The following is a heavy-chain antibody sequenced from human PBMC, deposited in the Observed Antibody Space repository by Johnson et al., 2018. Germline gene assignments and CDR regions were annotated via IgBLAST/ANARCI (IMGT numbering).Heavy chain of an antibody. J-gene: IGHJ6*04. Sequence: VQLVQSGGGLVQXGGSXRLXCAASGFTFSSYKMNWVRQAPGKGLEWVSYISSSTSTIYYADSVRGRFTISRDNAKNSLYLQINSLRAEDTAVYYCARETDVWGKGTTVTVSS. CDR1: GFTFSSYK. V-gene: IGHV3-48*01. CDR3: ARETDV. CDR2: ISSSTSTI.